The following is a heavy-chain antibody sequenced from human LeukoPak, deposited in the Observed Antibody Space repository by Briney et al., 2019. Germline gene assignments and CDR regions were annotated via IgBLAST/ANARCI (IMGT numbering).Heavy chain of an antibody. Sequence: GGSLRLSCAASGFTFSSYGMHWVRQAPGKGLEWVAFIRYDGSNKYYADSVKGRFTISRDNSKNTLYLQMNSLRAEDTAVYYCARVDRSSWSKTNFDYWGQGTLVTVSS. V-gene: IGHV3-30*02. J-gene: IGHJ4*02. CDR2: IRYDGSNK. CDR3: ARVDRSSWSKTNFDY. CDR1: GFTFSSYG. D-gene: IGHD6-13*01.